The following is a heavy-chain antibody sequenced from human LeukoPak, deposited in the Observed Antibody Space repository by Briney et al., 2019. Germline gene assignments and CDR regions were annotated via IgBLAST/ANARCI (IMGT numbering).Heavy chain of an antibody. CDR2: IHTNTGNP. V-gene: IGHV7-4-1*02. CDR3: ARKNSFDGLDI. J-gene: IGHJ3*02. Sequence: ASVRVSCKASAYTFTSNDINWVRQAPGQGLEWMGWIHTNTGNPTYAQGFPGRFVFSLDTSVSTAHLQINSVTTEDTAVYYCARKNSFDGLDIWGQGTMVTVSP. D-gene: IGHD2/OR15-2a*01. CDR1: AYTFTSND.